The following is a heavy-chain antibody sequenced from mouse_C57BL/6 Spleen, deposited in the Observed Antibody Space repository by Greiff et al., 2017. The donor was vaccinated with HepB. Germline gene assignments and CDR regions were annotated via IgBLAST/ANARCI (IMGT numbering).Heavy chain of an antibody. CDR3: AREWFFDY. CDR2: ISSGSSTI. CDR1: GFTFSDYG. J-gene: IGHJ2*01. V-gene: IGHV5-17*01. D-gene: IGHD2-2*01. Sequence: EVQLVESGGGLVKPGGSLKLSCAASGFTFSDYGMHWVRQAPEKGLEWVAYISSGSSTIYYADTVKGRFTISRDNAKNPLFLQMTSQSSEDTARYYYAREWFFDYWGQGTTLTVSS.